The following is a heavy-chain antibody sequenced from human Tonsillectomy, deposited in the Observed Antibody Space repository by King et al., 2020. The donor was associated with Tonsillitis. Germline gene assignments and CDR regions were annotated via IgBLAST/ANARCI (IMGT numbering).Heavy chain of an antibody. Sequence: QVQLVQSGAEVRKPGASVKVSCKASGYTFTSYDINWVRQASGQGLEWMGWMNPNRGSTGYAQKFQGRVTMTRNTSQTTAYMELSSLRSEDTAVYYCARVPSDTTYYYYGGMDVWGQGTTVTVSS. CDR3: ARVPSDTTYYYYGGMDV. CDR1: GYTFTSYD. CDR2: MNPNRGST. V-gene: IGHV1-8*01. D-gene: IGHD5-18*01. J-gene: IGHJ6*02.